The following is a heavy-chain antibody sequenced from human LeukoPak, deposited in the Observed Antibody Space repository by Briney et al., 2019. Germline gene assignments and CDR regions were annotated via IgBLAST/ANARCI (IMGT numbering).Heavy chain of an antibody. CDR3: LTYAFDI. J-gene: IGHJ3*02. Sequence: GGSLRLSCAASGFTFSIYWMTWVRQAPGKGLEWVAVISYDGSNKYYADSVKGRFTISRDNSKNTLYLQMNSLRAEDTAVYYCLTYAFDIWGQGTMVTVSS. CDR2: ISYDGSNK. CDR1: GFTFSIYW. V-gene: IGHV3-30*03.